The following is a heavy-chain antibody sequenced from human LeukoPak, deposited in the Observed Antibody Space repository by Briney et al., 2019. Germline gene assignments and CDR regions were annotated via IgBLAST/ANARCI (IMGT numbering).Heavy chain of an antibody. Sequence: GGSLRLSCAASGFTFSSYPMHWVRQAPGKGLEYVSAISSNGGSTYYADSVKGRFTISRDNSKNTLYLQMGSLRAEDMAVYYCARVGTMFDYWGQGTLVTASS. CDR1: GFTFSSYP. D-gene: IGHD4/OR15-4a*01. CDR2: ISSNGGST. J-gene: IGHJ4*02. CDR3: ARVGTMFDY. V-gene: IGHV3-64*02.